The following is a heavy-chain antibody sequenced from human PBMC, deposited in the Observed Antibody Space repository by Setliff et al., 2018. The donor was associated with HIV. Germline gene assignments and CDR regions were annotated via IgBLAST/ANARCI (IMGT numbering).Heavy chain of an antibody. D-gene: IGHD3-9*01. CDR2: LSGHTMTT. CDR3: AKNDDILTGFAN. V-gene: IGHV3-23*01. CDR1: GFTFSTFT. J-gene: IGHJ4*02. Sequence: GVLRLSCAASGFTFSTFTMNWVRQAPGKGLEWVSSLSGHTMTTYYAGSVKGRSTISRDVYNNTLYFQMNSLRAEDTAIYFCAKNDDILTGFANWGQGTLVTVSS.